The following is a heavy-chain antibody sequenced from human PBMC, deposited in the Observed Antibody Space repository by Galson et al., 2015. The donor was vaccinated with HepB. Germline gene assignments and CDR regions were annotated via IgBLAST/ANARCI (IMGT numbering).Heavy chain of an antibody. Sequence: SLRLSCAASGFTFSSYGMHWVRQAPGKGLEWVAVIWYDGSNKYYADSVKGRFTISRDNSKNTLYLQMNSLRAEDTAVYYCARDRQVGDWYFDLWGRGTLVTVSS. CDR3: ARDRQVGDWYFDL. CDR2: IWYDGSNK. J-gene: IGHJ2*01. V-gene: IGHV3-33*01. D-gene: IGHD1-26*01. CDR1: GFTFSSYG.